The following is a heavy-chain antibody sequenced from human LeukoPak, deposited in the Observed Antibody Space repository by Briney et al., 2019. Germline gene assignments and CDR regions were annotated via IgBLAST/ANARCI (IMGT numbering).Heavy chain of an antibody. CDR1: GGTFSSYA. CDR3: TKDICSSTTSCYENWFDP. CDR2: IIPIFGTA. D-gene: IGHD2-2*01. Sequence: ASVTVSCKASGGTFSSYAISWVRQAPGQGLEWMGGIIPIFGTANYAQKFQGRVTITADKSTSTAYMELSSLRSEDTALYYCTKDICSSTTSCYENWFDPWGQGTLVTVSS. V-gene: IGHV1-69*06. J-gene: IGHJ5*02.